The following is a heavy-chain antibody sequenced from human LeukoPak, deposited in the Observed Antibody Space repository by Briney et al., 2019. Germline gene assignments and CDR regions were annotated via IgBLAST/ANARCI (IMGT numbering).Heavy chain of an antibody. V-gene: IGHV4-59*11. J-gene: IGHJ4*02. CDR1: GGSISSHN. Sequence: SETLSLTCTVSGGSISSHNWNWIRQPPGTGLEWIGDIYNSGSPNYNPSLKSRVTISVDTSKNQFSLKLSSVTAADTAVYYCARGGFVVAVYFDFWGKGTLLTVSS. CDR3: ARGGFVVAVYFDF. D-gene: IGHD2-15*01. CDR2: IYNSGSP.